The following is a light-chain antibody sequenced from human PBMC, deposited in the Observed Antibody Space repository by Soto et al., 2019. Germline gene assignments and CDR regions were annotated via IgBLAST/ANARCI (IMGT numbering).Light chain of an antibody. V-gene: IGLV8-61*01. CDR3: VLYMGSGMWE. CDR1: SGAVSTNYY. Sequence: QTVVPQEPSFSVSPGGTVTLTCGLSSGAVSTNYYPIWYQQTPGQAPRTLIYSTDTRSSGVPDRFSASILGNKAALTITGAQADDEGDYYFVLYMGSGMWEVGGGTTITV. CDR2: STD. J-gene: IGLJ3*02.